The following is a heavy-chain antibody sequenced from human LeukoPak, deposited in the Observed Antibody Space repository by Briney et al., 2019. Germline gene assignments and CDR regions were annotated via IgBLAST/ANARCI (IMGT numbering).Heavy chain of an antibody. CDR3: ARGGYYYDSSGYSLDY. CDR2: INSDGSST. V-gene: IGHV3-74*01. J-gene: IGHJ4*02. D-gene: IGHD3-22*01. CDR1: GFTFSSYW. Sequence: GGSLRLSCAASGFTFSSYWMHWVRQAPGKGLVWVSRINSDGSSTSYAHYVKGRFTISRDNAKNTLYLQMNSLRAEDTAVYYCARGGYYYDSSGYSLDYWGQGTLVTVSS.